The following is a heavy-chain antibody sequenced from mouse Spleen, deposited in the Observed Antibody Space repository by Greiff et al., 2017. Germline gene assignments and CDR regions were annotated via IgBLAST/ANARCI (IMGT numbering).Heavy chain of an antibody. CDR2: IYPGDGDT. V-gene: IGHV1-80*01. J-gene: IGHJ2*01. Sequence: QVQLQQSGAELVKPGASVKISCNASGYAFSSYWMNWVKQRPGKGLEWIGQIYPGDGDTNYNGKFKGKATLTADKSSSTAYMQLSSLTSEDSAVYFCARRITTVVADYWGQGTTLTVSS. CDR3: ARRITTVVADY. CDR1: GYAFSSYW. D-gene: IGHD1-1*01.